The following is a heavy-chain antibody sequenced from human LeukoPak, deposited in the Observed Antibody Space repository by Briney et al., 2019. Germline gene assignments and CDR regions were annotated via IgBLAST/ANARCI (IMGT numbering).Heavy chain of an antibody. J-gene: IGHJ4*02. CDR3: ARATSLVAAPDY. D-gene: IGHD2-15*01. Sequence: GGSLRLSCAASGFTFSNYAMHWVRQAPGKGLEWVAVISYDGSSEYSADSVKGQFTISRDNSWNTLSLQVNSLRVDDTAVYYCARATSLVAAPDYWGQGTLVTVSS. V-gene: IGHV3-30-3*01. CDR1: GFTFSNYA. CDR2: ISYDGSSE.